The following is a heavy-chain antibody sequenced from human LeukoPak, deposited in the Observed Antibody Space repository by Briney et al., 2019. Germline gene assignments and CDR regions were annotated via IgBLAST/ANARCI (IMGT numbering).Heavy chain of an antibody. Sequence: ASVKVSCKASGHTFTTYYVHLVRQAPGQGLEWMGVINPSGDGTNYPQRFQGRVTLTRDTSTSTVYMELSSLRSEDTAIYYCAKEGRYYDFWSGYQDYWGQGTLVTVSS. V-gene: IGHV1-46*01. J-gene: IGHJ4*02. CDR3: AKEGRYYDFWSGYQDY. CDR1: GHTFTTYY. D-gene: IGHD3-3*01. CDR2: INPSGDGT.